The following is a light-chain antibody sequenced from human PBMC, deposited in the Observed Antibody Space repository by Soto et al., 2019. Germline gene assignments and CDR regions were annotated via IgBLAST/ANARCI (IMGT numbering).Light chain of an antibody. CDR3: QEYGSSPPRYT. J-gene: IGKJ2*01. V-gene: IGKV3-20*01. Sequence: EFVLTQSPGTLSLSPGERATLSCRASQRLNSNFFAWYQQRPGQAPRLLIYGASTRVTGVPDRFSGSGSGTDFTLTISRLEPEDFAVYDCQEYGSSPPRYTFGQGTKLEI. CDR2: GAS. CDR1: QRLNSNF.